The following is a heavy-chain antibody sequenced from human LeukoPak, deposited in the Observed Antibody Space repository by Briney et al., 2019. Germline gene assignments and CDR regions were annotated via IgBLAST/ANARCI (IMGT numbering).Heavy chain of an antibody. D-gene: IGHD2-15*01. CDR1: GYTFTTYY. Sequence: ASVKVSCKASGYTFTTYYMHWVRQAPGQGLEWMGIINPSGGSTTYAQNFQGRVTMTRDTSTSAVYMELSSLRSEDTAVYYCARGPSAYCSGGSCYSGSAWFDPWGQGTLVTVSS. V-gene: IGHV1-46*01. J-gene: IGHJ5*02. CDR3: ARGPSAYCSGGSCYSGSAWFDP. CDR2: INPSGGST.